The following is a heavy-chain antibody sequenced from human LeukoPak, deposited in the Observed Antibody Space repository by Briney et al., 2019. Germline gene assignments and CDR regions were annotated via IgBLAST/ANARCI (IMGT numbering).Heavy chain of an antibody. D-gene: IGHD5-24*01. Sequence: SETLSLTCTVSGYSISSGYYWGWIRQPPGKGLEWIGSIYHSGSTYYNPSLKSRVTISVDTSKNQFSLKLSSVTAADTAVYYCARDRLQLQPWGQGTLVTVSS. CDR2: IYHSGST. CDR3: ARDRLQLQP. V-gene: IGHV4-38-2*02. J-gene: IGHJ5*02. CDR1: GYSISSGYY.